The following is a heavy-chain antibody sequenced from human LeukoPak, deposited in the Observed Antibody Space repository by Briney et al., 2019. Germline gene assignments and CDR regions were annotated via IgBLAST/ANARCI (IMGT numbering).Heavy chain of an antibody. Sequence: KPSETLSLTCTVSGGSISSGSYYWSWIRQPAGKGLEWIGRIYTSGSTNYNPSLKSRVTISVDTSKNQFSLKLSSVTAADTAVYYCTYTVRDAFDIWGQGTMVTVSS. CDR1: GGSISSGSYY. CDR2: IYTSGST. V-gene: IGHV4-61*02. J-gene: IGHJ3*02. CDR3: TYTVRDAFDI. D-gene: IGHD2-2*02.